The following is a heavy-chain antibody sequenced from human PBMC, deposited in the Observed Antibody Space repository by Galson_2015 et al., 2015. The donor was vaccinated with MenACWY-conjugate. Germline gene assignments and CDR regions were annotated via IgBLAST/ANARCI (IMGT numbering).Heavy chain of an antibody. CDR1: GYTLTELS. J-gene: IGHJ6*02. CDR3: AIWRQWLDDYYYYGMDV. V-gene: IGHV1-24*01. CDR2: FDPEDGET. Sequence: SVKVSCKVSGYTLTELSMHWVRQAPGKGLGWMGGFDPEDGETIYAQKFQGRVTMTEDTSTDTAYMELSSLRSEDTAVYYCAIWRQWLDDYYYYGMDVWGQGTTVTVSS. D-gene: IGHD6-19*01.